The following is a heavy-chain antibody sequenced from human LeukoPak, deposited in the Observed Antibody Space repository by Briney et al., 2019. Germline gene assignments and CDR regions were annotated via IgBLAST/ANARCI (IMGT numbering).Heavy chain of an antibody. J-gene: IGHJ2*01. CDR1: GGSISSYY. CDR3: VGYCSGGSCSYWYFDL. CDR2: IYYSGST. Sequence: PSETLSLTCTVSGGSISSYYWSWIRQPPGKGLEWVGYIYYSGSTNYNPSLKSRITISVDTSKKQFSLNLSSVTAAATAVYYCVGYCSGGSCSYWYFDLWGRGTLVTVSS. V-gene: IGHV4-59*08. D-gene: IGHD2-15*01.